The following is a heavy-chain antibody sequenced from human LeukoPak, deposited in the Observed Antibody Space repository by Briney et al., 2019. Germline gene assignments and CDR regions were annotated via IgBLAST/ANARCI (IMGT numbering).Heavy chain of an antibody. CDR2: IYYSGST. J-gene: IGHJ5*02. V-gene: IGHV4-30-4*01. Sequence: SETLPLTCTVSGGSISSGDYYWSWIRQPPGKGLEWIGYIYYSGSTYYNPSLKSRVTISVDTSKNQFSLKLSSVTAADTAVYYCARDQPNYDIPTWGQGTLVTVSS. D-gene: IGHD3-9*01. CDR3: ARDQPNYDIPT. CDR1: GGSISSGDYY.